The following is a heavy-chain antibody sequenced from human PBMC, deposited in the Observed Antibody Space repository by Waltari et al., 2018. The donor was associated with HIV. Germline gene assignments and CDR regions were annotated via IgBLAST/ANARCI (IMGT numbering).Heavy chain of an antibody. CDR1: GYTFTSYY. Sequence: QVQLVQSGAEVKKPGASVKVSCKASGYTFTSYYMHWVRQATGQGLEWMGIINPRGSTTSYAQKFQGRVTMTKDTSTSTVYMELSSLRSEDTAVYYCAREKSAPRYHIAAAGHNCFDPWGQGTLVTVSS. D-gene: IGHD6-13*01. V-gene: IGHV1-46*01. CDR2: INPRGSTT. J-gene: IGHJ5*02. CDR3: AREKSAPRYHIAAAGHNCFDP.